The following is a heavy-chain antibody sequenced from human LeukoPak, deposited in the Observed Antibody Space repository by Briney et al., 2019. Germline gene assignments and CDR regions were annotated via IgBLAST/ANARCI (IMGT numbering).Heavy chain of an antibody. CDR2: IYYSGST. V-gene: IGHV4-59*01. CDR3: ASQQVIVVPTYAFDI. CDR1: GGSISSYY. D-gene: IGHD3-22*01. Sequence: PSETLSLTCTVSGGSISSYYWSWIRQPPGKGLEWIGYIYYSGSTNYNPSLKSRVTISVDTSKNQFSLKLSSVTAADTAVYYCASQQVIVVPTYAFDIWGQGTMVTVSS. J-gene: IGHJ3*02.